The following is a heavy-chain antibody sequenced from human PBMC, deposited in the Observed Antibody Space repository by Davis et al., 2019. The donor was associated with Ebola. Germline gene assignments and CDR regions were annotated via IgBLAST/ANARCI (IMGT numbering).Heavy chain of an antibody. V-gene: IGHV5-51*01. CDR2: IDPGDCDT. J-gene: IGHJ6*02. D-gene: IGHD2-2*01. CDR1: GYSFTSYW. Sequence: GESLKISCKGSGYSFTSYWIAWLRHIRCKALERMGIIDPGDCDTRYSPSFQGQVTIPADKSISTAYLQWSSLKASDTAMYYCARLVVPAAMGNYYYGMDVWGQGTTVTVSS. CDR3: ARLVVPAAMGNYYYGMDV.